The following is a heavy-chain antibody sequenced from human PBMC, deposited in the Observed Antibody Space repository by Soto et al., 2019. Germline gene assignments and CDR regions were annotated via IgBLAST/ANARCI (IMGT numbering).Heavy chain of an antibody. D-gene: IGHD2-15*01. CDR1: GFTFGNYA. J-gene: IGHJ4*02. CDR2: IRSNIYGGTT. V-gene: IGHV3-49*03. CDR3: TRVSPDCSGGTCYPFN. Sequence: GGSLRLSCTGSGFTFGNYAMSWFRQAPGKGPEWVSFIRSNIYGGTTEYAASVKSRFTISRDDSKTIAYLQMDSLKTEDTGVYYCTRVSPDCSGGTCYPFNWGQGTLVTVSS.